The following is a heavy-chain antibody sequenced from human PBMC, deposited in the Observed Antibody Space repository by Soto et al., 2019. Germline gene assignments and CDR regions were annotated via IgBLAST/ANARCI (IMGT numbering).Heavy chain of an antibody. CDR3: AHRPIVGAAI. V-gene: IGHV4-4*02. CDR1: GGSISNSNW. D-gene: IGHD1-26*01. J-gene: IGHJ4*02. Sequence: QVQLQESGPGLVKPSGTLSLTCAVFGGSISNSNWWTWVRQPPGKGLDWIGEIFHSGSTNYNSSLMGLVTISVDKANNKFSLKLSSVTAADTAVYYCAHRPIVGAAIWGQGTLVTVSS. CDR2: IFHSGST.